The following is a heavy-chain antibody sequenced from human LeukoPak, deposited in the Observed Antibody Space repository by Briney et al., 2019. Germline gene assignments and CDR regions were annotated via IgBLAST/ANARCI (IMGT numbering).Heavy chain of an antibody. CDR3: AGQQLVPKYYYGMDV. CDR1: GGSISSTAYY. CDR2: MSSRTFT. J-gene: IGHJ6*02. D-gene: IGHD6-13*01. Sequence: SETLSLTCTVSGGSISSTAYYWGWIRQPPGKGLEWIGRMSSRTFTSFNPSLESRVTISLDTSKNQFSLRLTSVTAADTAVYYCAGQQLVPKYYYGMDVWGQGTTVTVSS. V-gene: IGHV4-39*07.